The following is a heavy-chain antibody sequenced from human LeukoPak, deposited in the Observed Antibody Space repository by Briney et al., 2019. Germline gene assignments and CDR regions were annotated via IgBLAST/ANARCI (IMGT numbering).Heavy chain of an antibody. Sequence: GGSLRLSCAASGFTFSHYRMHWVRQAPGKGLLWVSRINPDGSDPTYADSVKGRFTISRDNAKNTLYLQMNSLRAEDSAVYFCAGLPDPGWGQGTLVTVSS. CDR3: AGLPDPG. J-gene: IGHJ4*02. CDR1: GFTFSHYR. V-gene: IGHV3-74*03. CDR2: INPDGSDP.